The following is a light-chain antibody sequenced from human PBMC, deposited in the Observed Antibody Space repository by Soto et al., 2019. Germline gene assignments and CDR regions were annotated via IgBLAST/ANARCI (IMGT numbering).Light chain of an antibody. CDR3: CSYAGISTFV. CDR1: SDDVGGYNY. J-gene: IGLJ1*01. Sequence: QSVLTQPASVSGSPGQSITISCTGTSDDVGGYNYVSWYQQHPGKAPKLMIFEVNNRPSGVSNRFSGSRSGNTASLTISGLQAEDEADYYCCSYAGISTFVFGTGTKVTVL. V-gene: IGLV2-14*01. CDR2: EVN.